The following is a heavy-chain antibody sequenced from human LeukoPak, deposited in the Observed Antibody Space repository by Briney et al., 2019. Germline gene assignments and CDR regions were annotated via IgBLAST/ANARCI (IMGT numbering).Heavy chain of an antibody. CDR3: ARDAELEGYTLA. V-gene: IGHV1-2*02. Sequence: ASVKVSCKASGYTFTGYYMHWVRQAPGQGLEWMGWINPNSGGTNYAQKFQGRVTMTRDTSISTAYMELSRLRSDDTAVYYCARDAELEGYTLAWGQGTLVTVSS. J-gene: IGHJ5*02. CDR1: GYTFTGYY. D-gene: IGHD1-1*01. CDR2: INPNSGGT.